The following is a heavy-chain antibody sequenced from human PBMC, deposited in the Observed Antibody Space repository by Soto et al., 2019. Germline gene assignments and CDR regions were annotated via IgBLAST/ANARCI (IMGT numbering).Heavy chain of an antibody. Sequence: SETLSLTCTVSGGSISSGGYSWSWIRQPPGKGLEWIGYIYHSGSTYYNPSLKSRVTISVDRSKNQFSLKLSSVTAADTAVYYCARTSYDSSGFSTPFDCWGQGTLVTVSS. CDR1: GGSISSGGYS. J-gene: IGHJ4*02. CDR2: IYHSGST. V-gene: IGHV4-30-2*01. CDR3: ARTSYDSSGFSTPFDC. D-gene: IGHD3-22*01.